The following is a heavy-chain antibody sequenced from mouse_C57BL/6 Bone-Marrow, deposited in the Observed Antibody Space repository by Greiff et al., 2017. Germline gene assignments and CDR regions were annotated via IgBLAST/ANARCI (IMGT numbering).Heavy chain of an antibody. V-gene: IGHV3-6*01. J-gene: IGHJ3*01. Sequence: EVKLVESGPGLVKPSQSLSLTCSVTGYSITSGYYWNWIRQFPGNKLEWMGYISYDGSNNYNPSLKNRISITRDTSKNQFFLKLNSVTTEDTATYYCARGLVAWFAYWGQETLVTDSA. CDR1: GYSITSGYY. CDR3: ARGLVAWFAY. CDR2: ISYDGSN. D-gene: IGHD1-3*01.